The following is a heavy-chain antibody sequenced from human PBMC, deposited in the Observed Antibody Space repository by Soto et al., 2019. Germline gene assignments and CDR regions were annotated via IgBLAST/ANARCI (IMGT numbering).Heavy chain of an antibody. CDR2: IIPIFGTA. CDR1: GVTFSSYA. J-gene: IGHJ4*02. D-gene: IGHD6-13*01. CDR3: ARIPRIAAAGTGY. V-gene: IGHV1-69*01. Sequence: VQLVQSGAEVMKPGASVKLSCEASGVTFSSYAISWVRQAPGQGLEWMGAIIPIFGTANYAQKCQGRVTITADDFTNTADMELRSLISEHTALYYCARIPRIAAAGTGYWGQGTLVTVSS.